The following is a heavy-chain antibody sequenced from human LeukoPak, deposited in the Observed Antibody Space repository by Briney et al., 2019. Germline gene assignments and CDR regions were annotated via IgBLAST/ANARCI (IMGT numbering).Heavy chain of an antibody. Sequence: PGRSLRLSCAASGFIFSSYGMHWARQAPGKGLEWVALIWYDGSKSHHADSVKGRFTISRDNSKNTLYLQMNSLRAEDTAVYYCASMTTVTLDDAFDIWGQGTMVTVSS. CDR2: IWYDGSKS. J-gene: IGHJ3*02. CDR3: ASMTTVTLDDAFDI. V-gene: IGHV3-33*01. D-gene: IGHD4-17*01. CDR1: GFIFSSYG.